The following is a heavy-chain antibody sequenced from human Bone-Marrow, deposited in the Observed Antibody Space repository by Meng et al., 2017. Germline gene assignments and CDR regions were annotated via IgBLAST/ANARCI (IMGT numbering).Heavy chain of an antibody. CDR3: ARDSRTYYYDSSGYTFDY. D-gene: IGHD3-22*01. CDR1: GGSISSSNW. CDR2: IYHSGST. J-gene: IGHJ4*02. Sequence: GQRQESGQGLGKPSGTLSLTCAVYGGSISSSNWWGWVRQPPGKGLEWIGEIYHSGSTNYNPSLKSRVTISVDKSKNQFSLKLSSVTAADTAVYYCARDSRTYYYDSSGYTFDYWGQGTLVTVSS. V-gene: IGHV4-4*02.